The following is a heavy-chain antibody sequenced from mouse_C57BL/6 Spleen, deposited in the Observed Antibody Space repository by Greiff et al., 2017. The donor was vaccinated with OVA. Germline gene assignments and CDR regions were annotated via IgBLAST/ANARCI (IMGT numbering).Heavy chain of an antibody. Sequence: VQGVESGAELVRPGTSVKVSCKASGYAFTNYLIEWVKQRPGQGLEWIGVINPGSGGTNYNEKFKGKATLTADKSSSTAYMQLSSLTSEDSAVYFCAGSSIYYYAMDYWGQGTSVTVSS. V-gene: IGHV1-54*01. J-gene: IGHJ4*01. D-gene: IGHD1-1*01. CDR2: INPGSGGT. CDR3: AGSSIYYYAMDY. CDR1: GYAFTNYL.